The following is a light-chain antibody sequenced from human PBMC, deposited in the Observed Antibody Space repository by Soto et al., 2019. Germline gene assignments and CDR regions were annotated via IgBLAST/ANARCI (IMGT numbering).Light chain of an antibody. CDR3: QQYNNWPPYT. Sequence: EIMMTQSPATLSVSPGESATLSSRASQSVSSNLAWNQQKPCQAPRLPIYGASTRATGIPARFSGSGSGREFTLTISSVQSEDFAIYYCQQYNNWPPYTFGQGTKLEIK. J-gene: IGKJ2*01. CDR2: GAS. V-gene: IGKV3-15*01. CDR1: QSVSSN.